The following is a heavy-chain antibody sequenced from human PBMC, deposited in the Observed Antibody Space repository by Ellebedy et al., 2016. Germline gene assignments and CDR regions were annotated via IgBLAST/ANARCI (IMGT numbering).Heavy chain of an antibody. CDR3: ATDRGEGGLLSFFDL. J-gene: IGHJ4*02. CDR1: GFTFSSYA. CDR2: ISYDGSNK. D-gene: IGHD2/OR15-2a*01. Sequence: GGSLRLSCAASGFTFSSYAMHWVRQAPGKGLEWVAVISYDGSNKYYADSVKGRFTISRDNSKNTLYLQMNSLRAEDTAVYYCATDRGEGGLLSFFDLWGQGTLVTVSP. V-gene: IGHV3-30-3*01.